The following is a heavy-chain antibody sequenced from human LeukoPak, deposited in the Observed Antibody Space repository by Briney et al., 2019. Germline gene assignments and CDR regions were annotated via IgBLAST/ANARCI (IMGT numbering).Heavy chain of an antibody. D-gene: IGHD6-13*01. J-gene: IGHJ4*02. CDR3: ARSGIAAAGYFDY. CDR1: GGTFSSYA. V-gene: IGHV1-69*13. Sequence: SVKVSCKASGGTFSSYAISWVRQAPGQRLEWIGGIIPIFGTANYAQKFQGRVTITADESTSTAYMELSSLRSEDTAVYYCARSGIAAAGYFDYWGQGTLVTVSS. CDR2: IIPIFGTA.